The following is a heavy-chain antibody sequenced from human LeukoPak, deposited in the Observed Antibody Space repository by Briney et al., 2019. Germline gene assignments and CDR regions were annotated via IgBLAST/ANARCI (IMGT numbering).Heavy chain of an antibody. CDR3: ARGYGTMVRGVSNF. Sequence: PGGSLRLSCAASGFTFSSYSMNWVRQAPGKGLEGVSSISSSSSYIYYADSVKGRFTISRDNAKNSLYLQMNSLRAEDTAVYYCARGYGTMVRGVSNFGGQGTVVSVS. CDR2: ISSSSSYI. CDR1: GFTFSSYS. J-gene: IGHJ4*02. V-gene: IGHV3-21*01. D-gene: IGHD3-10*01.